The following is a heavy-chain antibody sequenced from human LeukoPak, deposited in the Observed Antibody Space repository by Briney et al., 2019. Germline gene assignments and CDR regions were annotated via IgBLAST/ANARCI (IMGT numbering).Heavy chain of an antibody. J-gene: IGHJ5*02. CDR1: GYTFTSYA. CDR3: ARDNFDRRSRDNWFDP. CDR2: INTYNGKT. Sequence: ASVKVSCKASGYTFTSYAITWVRQAPGQGLEWLGWINTYNGKTDYAQKLQGRVTMTTDTSTSTAYMELRSLRSDDTAVYYCARDNFDRRSRDNWFDPWGQGTLVTVSS. D-gene: IGHD3-9*01. V-gene: IGHV1-18*01.